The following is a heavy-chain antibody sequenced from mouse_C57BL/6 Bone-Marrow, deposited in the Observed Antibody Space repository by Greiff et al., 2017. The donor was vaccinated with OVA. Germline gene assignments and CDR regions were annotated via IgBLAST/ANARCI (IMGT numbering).Heavy chain of an antibody. CDR3: ARRRRWLLRWAWFAY. Sequence: QVQLQQSGAELARPGASVKLSCKASGYTFTSYGISWVKQRTGQGLEWIGEIYPRSGNTYYNEKFKGKATLTADKSSSTAYMELRSLTSEDSAVYFCARRRRWLLRWAWFAYWGQGTLVTVSA. CDR1: GYTFTSYG. D-gene: IGHD2-3*01. V-gene: IGHV1-81*01. J-gene: IGHJ3*01. CDR2: IYPRSGNT.